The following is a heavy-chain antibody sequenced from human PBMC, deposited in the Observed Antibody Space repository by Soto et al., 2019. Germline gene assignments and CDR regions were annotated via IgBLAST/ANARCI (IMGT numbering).Heavy chain of an antibody. D-gene: IGHD4-17*01. V-gene: IGHV4-30-4*01. Sequence: QVQLQESGPGLVKPSQTLSLTCTVSGGSIRSGDYYWSWIRQPPGKGLEWIGYIYYSGSTYYNPSLKSRVTISLDTSKNQFSLKLSSVTAAYTAVYYCARGGLDYGDLAEKDAFDIWGQGTMVNVSS. J-gene: IGHJ3*02. CDR2: IYYSGST. CDR3: ARGGLDYGDLAEKDAFDI. CDR1: GGSIRSGDYY.